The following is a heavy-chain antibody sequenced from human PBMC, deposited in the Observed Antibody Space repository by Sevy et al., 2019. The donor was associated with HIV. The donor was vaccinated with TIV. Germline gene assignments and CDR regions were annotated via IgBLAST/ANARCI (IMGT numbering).Heavy chain of an antibody. CDR2: IYYNGST. Sequence: SETLSLTCSVSGGSISSFYWSWIRQPPGKGLEWIGYIYYNGSTNHNPSLRKRVTTSVDTSKNQFSLKLSSVTAADTAVYVCARGKGWFDYWGQGTLVTVSS. CDR3: ARGKGWFDY. D-gene: IGHD2-15*01. V-gene: IGHV4-59*01. J-gene: IGHJ4*02. CDR1: GGSISSFY.